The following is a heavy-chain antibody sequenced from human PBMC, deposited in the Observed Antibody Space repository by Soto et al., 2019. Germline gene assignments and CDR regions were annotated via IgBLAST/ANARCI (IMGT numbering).Heavy chain of an antibody. D-gene: IGHD3-9*01. CDR1: GYTFTTYA. CDR3: ATPRGTNFDWLLALDY. V-gene: IGHV1-3*04. Sequence: ASVKVSCKASGYTFTTYAIHWVRQAPGQRLEWMGWIDTGIGNTKYSQQFQGRVTITRDTSASTAYMELSSLRSEDTAVYYCATPRGTNFDWLLALDYWGQGTLVTVSS. CDR2: IDTGIGNT. J-gene: IGHJ4*02.